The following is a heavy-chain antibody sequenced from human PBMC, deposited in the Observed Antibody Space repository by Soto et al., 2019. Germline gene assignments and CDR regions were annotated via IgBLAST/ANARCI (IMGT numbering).Heavy chain of an antibody. Sequence: ASVKVSCKASGYTFIGHYIHWVRQAPGQGLEWIGWNNPNSGGTNFAQKFQGRVTMTRDTSITTAYMELTRLRSDDTAVYYCARDSYYDILTGYSRNAFDVWGQGTMVTVSS. CDR1: GYTFIGHY. J-gene: IGHJ3*01. D-gene: IGHD3-9*01. CDR2: NNPNSGGT. CDR3: ARDSYYDILTGYSRNAFDV. V-gene: IGHV1-2*02.